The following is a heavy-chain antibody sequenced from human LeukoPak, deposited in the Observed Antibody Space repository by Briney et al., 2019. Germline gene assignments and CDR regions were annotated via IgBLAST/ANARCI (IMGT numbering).Heavy chain of an antibody. D-gene: IGHD3-10*01. CDR2: INSDGSST. J-gene: IGHJ4*02. V-gene: IGHV3-74*01. CDR3: ARAPTYGSGSSFDY. CDR1: GFTFSSYW. Sequence: GGSLRLSCAASGFTFSSYWMHWVRQAPGKGLVWVSRINSDGSSTSYADSVKGRFTISRDNAKNSLYLQMNSLRAEDTAVYYCARAPTYGSGSSFDYWGQGTLVTVSS.